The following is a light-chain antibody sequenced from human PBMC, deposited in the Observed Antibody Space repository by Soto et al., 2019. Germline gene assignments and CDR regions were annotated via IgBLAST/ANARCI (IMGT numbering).Light chain of an antibody. CDR3: QQYYTSGT. CDR1: QGISSY. J-gene: IGKJ3*01. CDR2: AAS. V-gene: IGKV1-8*01. Sequence: AIRMTQSPSSLSASTGDRVTITCRASQGISSYLAWYQQKPGKAPKLLIYAASTLQSGVPSRFSGSGSGTDFTLTISCLQSEDFATYCCQQYYTSGTFGPGTKVDIK.